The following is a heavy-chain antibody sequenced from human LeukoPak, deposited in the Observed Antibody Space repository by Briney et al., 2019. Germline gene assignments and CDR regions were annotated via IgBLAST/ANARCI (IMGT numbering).Heavy chain of an antibody. CDR3: ATEGLWFGGGPHDAFDI. CDR2: ISAYNGNT. V-gene: IGHV1-18*01. CDR1: GYTFTSYG. Sequence: ASVKVSCKASGYTFTSYGISWVRQAPGQGLEWMGWISAYNGNTNYAQKLQGRVTMTTDTSTSTAYMELRSLRSDDTAVYYCATEGLWFGGGPHDAFDIWGQGTMVTVSS. D-gene: IGHD3-10*01. J-gene: IGHJ3*02.